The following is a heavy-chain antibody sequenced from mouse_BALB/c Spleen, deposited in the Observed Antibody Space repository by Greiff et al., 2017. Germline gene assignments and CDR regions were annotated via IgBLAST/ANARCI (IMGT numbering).Heavy chain of an antibody. D-gene: IGHD2-1*01. CDR3: ARREDYYGHYFDY. CDR2: ISSGSSTI. V-gene: IGHV5-17*02. CDR1: GFTFSSFG. J-gene: IGHJ2*01. Sequence: EVMLVESGGGLVQPGGSRKLSCAASGFTFSSFGMHWVRQAPEKGLEWVAYISSGSSTIYYADTVKGRFTISRDNPKNTLFLQMTSLRSEDTAMYYCARREDYYGHYFDYWGQGTTLTVSS.